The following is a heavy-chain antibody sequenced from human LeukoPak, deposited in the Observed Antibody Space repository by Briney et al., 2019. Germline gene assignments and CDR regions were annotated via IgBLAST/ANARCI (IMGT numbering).Heavy chain of an antibody. J-gene: IGHJ4*02. CDR1: GGTISSYY. V-gene: IGHV4-59*08. CDR2: IYYSGST. Sequence: SETLSLTCTVSGGTISSYYWSWIRQPPGKGLEWIGYIYYSGSTNSNPSLKSRVTISVDTSKNQFSLKLSSVTAADTAVYYCARAPYDSGGYYDYYFDYWGQGTLVTVSS. CDR3: ARAPYDSGGYYDYYFDY. D-gene: IGHD3-22*01.